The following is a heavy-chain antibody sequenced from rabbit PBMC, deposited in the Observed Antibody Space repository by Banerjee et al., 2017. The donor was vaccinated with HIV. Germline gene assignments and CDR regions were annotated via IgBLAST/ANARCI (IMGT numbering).Heavy chain of an antibody. Sequence: QSLEESGGDLVKPGASLTLTCTASGFSFSSSYYMCWVRQAPGKGLEWIAYIDAGSGSTYYASWAKGRFTISKTSSTTVTLQMTSLTAADTATYFCVRDYYPGDKNLFNLWGQGTLVTVS. CDR2: IDAGSGST. CDR1: GFSFSSSYY. D-gene: IGHD7-1*01. V-gene: IGHV1S40*01. CDR3: VRDYYPGDKNLFNL. J-gene: IGHJ4*01.